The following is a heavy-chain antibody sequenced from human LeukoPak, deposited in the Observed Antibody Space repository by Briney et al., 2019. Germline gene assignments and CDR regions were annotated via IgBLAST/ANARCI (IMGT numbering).Heavy chain of an antibody. CDR2: ISSNSYYI. D-gene: IGHD5-18*01. J-gene: IGHJ4*02. CDR1: GFSFGAYI. Sequence: GGSLRLSCAASGFSFGAYIMNWVRQAPGKGLEWVSSISSNSYYIYYADSVRSRFTISRDNAKNSLFLQMNSLRAEDTAVYYCARQVTFGYAYAYYFDYWGQGSLVTVSS. V-gene: IGHV3-21*01. CDR3: ARQVTFGYAYAYYFDY.